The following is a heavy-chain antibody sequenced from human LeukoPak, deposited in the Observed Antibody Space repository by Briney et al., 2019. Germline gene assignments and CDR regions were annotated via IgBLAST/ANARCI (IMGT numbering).Heavy chain of an antibody. CDR2: IIPIFGTA. J-gene: IGHJ5*02. Sequence: SVKVSCKASGGTFSSYAISWVRQAPGQGLEWMGGIIPIFGTANYAQKFQGRVTITTDESTSTAYMELSSLRSEDTAVYYCAKYPAMTTVTRNWFDPWGQGTLVTVSS. CDR1: GGTFSSYA. CDR3: AKYPAMTTVTRNWFDP. D-gene: IGHD4-11*01. V-gene: IGHV1-69*05.